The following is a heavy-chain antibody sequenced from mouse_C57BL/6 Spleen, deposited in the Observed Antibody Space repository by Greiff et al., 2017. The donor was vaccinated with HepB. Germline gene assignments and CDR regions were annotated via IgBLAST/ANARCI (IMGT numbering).Heavy chain of an antibody. CDR3: TKIYYGNCGFFAY. J-gene: IGHJ3*01. CDR2: IRNKANNHAT. Sequence: EVQGVESGGGLVQPGGSMKLSCAASGFTFSDAWMDWVRQSPEKGLEWVAEIRNKANNHATYYAESVKGRFTISSDDSKSSVYLQMNSLRAEDTGIYYCTKIYYGNCGFFAYWGQGTLVTVSA. D-gene: IGHD2-1*01. V-gene: IGHV6-6*01. CDR1: GFTFSDAW.